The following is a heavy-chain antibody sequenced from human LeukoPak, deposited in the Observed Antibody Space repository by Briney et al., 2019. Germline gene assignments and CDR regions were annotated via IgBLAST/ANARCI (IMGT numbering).Heavy chain of an antibody. Sequence: GGSLRLSCAASGFTFSSYAMHWVRQAPGKGLEWVAVISYDGSNKYYADSVKGRFTISRDNSKNTLYLQMNSLRAEDTAVYYCAKQFVDIWGQGTLVTVSS. J-gene: IGHJ5*02. D-gene: IGHD5-24*01. V-gene: IGHV3-30*04. CDR1: GFTFSSYA. CDR2: ISYDGSNK. CDR3: AKQFVDI.